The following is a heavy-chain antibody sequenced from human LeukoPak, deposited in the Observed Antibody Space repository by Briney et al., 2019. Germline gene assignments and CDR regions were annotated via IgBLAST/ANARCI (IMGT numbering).Heavy chain of an antibody. Sequence: GESLKISCKGSGYSFTNYWIGWVRQMPGKGLEWMGIMYPGDSDTRYSPSFQGQVTISADKSISTAYLQWSNLKASDTAMYYCARLGGYCNGANRYSDYWGQGTLVTVSS. D-gene: IGHD2-15*01. CDR1: GYSFTNYW. V-gene: IGHV5-51*01. CDR3: ARLGGYCNGANRYSDY. CDR2: MYPGDSDT. J-gene: IGHJ4*02.